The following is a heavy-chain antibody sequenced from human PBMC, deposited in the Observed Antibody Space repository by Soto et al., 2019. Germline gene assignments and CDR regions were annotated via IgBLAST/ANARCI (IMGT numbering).Heavy chain of an antibody. CDR3: ARDGPVQSTYHYYGMDV. J-gene: IGHJ6*02. CDR1: GFTFSSYP. V-gene: IGHV3-30-3*01. CDR2: ISGDGSNK. Sequence: QVQLVESGGGVVQPGRSLRLSCAVSGFTFSSYPMHWVRQAPGKGLEWVAVISGDGSNKYYADSVKGRFTISRDNSKNTVYLQMNSLRAEDTAVYYCARDGPVQSTYHYYGMDVWGQGTTVTVSS. D-gene: IGHD4-4*01.